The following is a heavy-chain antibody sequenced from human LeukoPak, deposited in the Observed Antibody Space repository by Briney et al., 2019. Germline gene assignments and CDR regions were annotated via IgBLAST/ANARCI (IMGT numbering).Heavy chain of an antibody. CDR1: GYSFTSYW. CDR2: IYPGDSDT. Sequence: GESLKISCKGSGYSFTSYWIGWVRQMPGKGLGWMGIIYPGDSDTRYGPSFQGQVTISADKSISTAYLQWSSLKASDTAMYYCARHRYSSSWSVDPWGQGTLVTVSS. J-gene: IGHJ5*02. CDR3: ARHRYSSSWSVDP. D-gene: IGHD6-13*01. V-gene: IGHV5-51*01.